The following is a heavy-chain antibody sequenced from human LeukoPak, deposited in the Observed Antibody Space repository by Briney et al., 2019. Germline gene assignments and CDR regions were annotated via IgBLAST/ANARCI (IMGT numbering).Heavy chain of an antibody. CDR2: VNHSGST. CDR3: ARDPRYTSGWYDY. CDR1: GGSFSGYY. V-gene: IGHV4-34*01. J-gene: IGHJ4*02. D-gene: IGHD6-19*01. Sequence: SETLSLTCAVYGGSFSGYYWSWIRQPPGKGLEWIGEVNHSGSTKYSPSLKSRVTISVDTSKNQFSLQLNSVTPEDTAVYYCARDPRYTSGWYDYWGQGTLVTVSS.